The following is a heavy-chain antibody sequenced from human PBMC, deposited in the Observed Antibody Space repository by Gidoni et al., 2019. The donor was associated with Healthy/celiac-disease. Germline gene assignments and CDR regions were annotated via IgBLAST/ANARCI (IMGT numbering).Heavy chain of an antibody. CDR1: GFTFSGPA. CDR2: IRSKANSYAT. CDR3: TRHPGIAAAGTPFDY. J-gene: IGHJ4*02. V-gene: IGHV3-73*02. D-gene: IGHD6-13*01. Sequence: EVQLVESGGGLVQPGGSLKLSCAASGFTFSGPAMHWVRQASGKGLEWVGRIRSKANSYATAYAATVKGRFTISRDDSKNTAYLQMNSLKTEDTAVYYCTRHPGIAAAGTPFDYWGQGTLVTVSS.